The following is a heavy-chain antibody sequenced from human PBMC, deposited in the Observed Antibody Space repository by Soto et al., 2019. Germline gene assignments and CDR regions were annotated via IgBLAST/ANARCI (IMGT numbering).Heavy chain of an antibody. CDR3: ARGGGGSGSYYYYYYGMDV. V-gene: IGHV3-53*04. J-gene: IGHJ6*02. CDR1: GFTVSSNY. D-gene: IGHD3-10*01. CDR2: IYSGGST. Sequence: GGSLRLSCAASGFTVSSNYMSWVRQAPGKGLEWVSVIYSGGSTYYADSVKGRFTISRHNSKNTLYLQMNSLRAEDTAVYYCARGGGGSGSYYYYYYGMDVWGQGTTVTVSS.